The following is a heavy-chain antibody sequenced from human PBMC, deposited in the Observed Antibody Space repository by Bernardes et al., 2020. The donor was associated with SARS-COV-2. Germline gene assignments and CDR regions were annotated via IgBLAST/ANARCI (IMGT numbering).Heavy chain of an antibody. CDR1: GYIFMNYG. CDR3: VRNPNPEAFDI. Sequence: ASVKVSCKASGYIFMNYGITWVRQAPGKGLEWMGWISPYNGNTNYAQMFQGRVTMTTGTSASTVYMELTSLRSDDTAVYYCVRNPNPEAFDIWGQGTMVTVSS. CDR2: ISPYNGNT. J-gene: IGHJ3*02. V-gene: IGHV1-18*04.